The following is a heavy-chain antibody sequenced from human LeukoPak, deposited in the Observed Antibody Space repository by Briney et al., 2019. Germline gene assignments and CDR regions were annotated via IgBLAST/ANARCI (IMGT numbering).Heavy chain of an antibody. CDR1: GGSISSYY. Sequence: PSETLSLTCTVSGGSISSYYWSWIRQPPGKGLEWIGYIYYSGSTNYNPSLKSRVTISVDTSKNQFSLKLSSVTAADTAVYYCARVQRYCSGTSCSTYNWFDPWGQGTLVTVSS. CDR3: ARVQRYCSGTSCSTYNWFDP. J-gene: IGHJ5*02. V-gene: IGHV4-59*01. D-gene: IGHD2-2*01. CDR2: IYYSGST.